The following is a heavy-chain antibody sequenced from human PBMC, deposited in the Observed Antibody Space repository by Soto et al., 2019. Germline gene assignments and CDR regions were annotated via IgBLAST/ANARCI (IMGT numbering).Heavy chain of an antibody. D-gene: IGHD2-2*02. V-gene: IGHV1-46*01. CDR3: ARGRRHTF. CDR2: INPDGGAT. CDR1: GYSFTFYY. Sequence: QVQLLQSGAEVKKPGASVIISCKASGYSFTFYYIYWVRQAPGQGLEWIGQINPDGGATTYAQTFQGRVAITSDASTGTVYLELSSLTSDDTAVYFCARGRRHTFWGQGTLVSVSS. J-gene: IGHJ4*02.